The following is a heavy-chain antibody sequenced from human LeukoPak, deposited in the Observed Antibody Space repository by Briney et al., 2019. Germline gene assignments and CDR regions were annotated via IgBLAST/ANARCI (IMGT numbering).Heavy chain of an antibody. J-gene: IGHJ4*02. CDR2: TNRDDSDT. CDR1: GFTFSGYW. D-gene: IGHD3-22*01. Sequence: PSGGSLRLSCAASGFTFSGYWMHWVRQAPGKGLVWVSRTNRDDSDTSYADSVKGRFTISRDKAKSTLYLQMNSLRVEDTAVYYCARSANYFGTSGQDYWGQGTLVTVSS. CDR3: ARSANYFGTSGQDY. V-gene: IGHV3-74*01.